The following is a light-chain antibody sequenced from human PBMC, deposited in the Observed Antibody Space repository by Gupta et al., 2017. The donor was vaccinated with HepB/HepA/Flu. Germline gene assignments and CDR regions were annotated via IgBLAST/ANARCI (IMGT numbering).Light chain of an antibody. Sequence: EIVTTQSPPTLSVSPGEGATLSCRASQSVTTNLAWYQQKPGQAPRLLIYGKSTRAAGIPARFSGSGSGTXFTLTIXSRQSEDFAIYYCQQEHYWPMAFGXGTKVEIK. J-gene: IGKJ1*01. CDR1: QSVTTN. CDR2: GKS. V-gene: IGKV3-15*01. CDR3: QQEHYWPMA.